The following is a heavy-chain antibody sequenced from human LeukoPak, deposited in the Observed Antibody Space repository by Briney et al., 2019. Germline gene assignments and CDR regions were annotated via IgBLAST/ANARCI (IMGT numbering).Heavy chain of an antibody. V-gene: IGHV3-30*04. D-gene: IGHD3-16*01. Sequence: GGSLRLSCAASGFTFSGSAMHWVRQASGKGLEWVAVISYDGSNEYFSDSVKGRFTISRDNSKNTLYLQMDSLRAEDTAVYYCARWGGAFDMWGQGTMVTVSS. CDR1: GFTFSGSA. CDR3: ARWGGAFDM. CDR2: ISYDGSNE. J-gene: IGHJ3*02.